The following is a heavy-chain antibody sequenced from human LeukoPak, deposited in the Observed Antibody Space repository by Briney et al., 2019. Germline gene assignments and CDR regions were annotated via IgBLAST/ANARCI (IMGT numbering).Heavy chain of an antibody. CDR1: GYTFTSYG. J-gene: IGHJ4*02. Sequence: ASVKVSCKASGYTFTSYGISWVRQAPGQGLEWMGWISAYNGNTNYAQKLQGRVTITRDTSASTAYMELSSLRSEDTAVYYCARDGSRVEFDYWGQGTLVTVSS. D-gene: IGHD2-15*01. CDR2: ISAYNGNT. V-gene: IGHV1-18*01. CDR3: ARDGSRVEFDY.